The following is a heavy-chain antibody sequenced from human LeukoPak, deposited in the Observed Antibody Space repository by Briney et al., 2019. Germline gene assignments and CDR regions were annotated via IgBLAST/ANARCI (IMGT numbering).Heavy chain of an antibody. CDR3: ARQVWGYSGYDGGGDY. CDR1: GYTFNDYW. Sequence: ESLKISCKGSGYTFNDYWIGWVRQMPGKGLEWVGINYPGDSDTRYSPSFRDQVILSADKSTSTAYLQWNSLRASDTAMFYCARQVWGYSGYDGGGDYWGQGTLVTVSS. J-gene: IGHJ4*02. CDR2: NYPGDSDT. V-gene: IGHV5-51*01. D-gene: IGHD5-12*01.